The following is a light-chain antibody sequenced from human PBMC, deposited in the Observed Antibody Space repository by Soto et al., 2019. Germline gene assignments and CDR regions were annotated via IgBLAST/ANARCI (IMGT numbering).Light chain of an antibody. Sequence: QSVLTQPASVSGSPGQSITISCTGTSSDIGDYDYVSWYQHLPGKAPKLLIFDVTHRPSGVSDRFSGSKSGNTASLTISGVRPEDEADYYCCSHTDIALDVVFGGGTKVTVL. CDR1: SSDIGDYDY. V-gene: IGLV2-14*01. J-gene: IGLJ2*01. CDR2: DVT. CDR3: CSHTDIALDVV.